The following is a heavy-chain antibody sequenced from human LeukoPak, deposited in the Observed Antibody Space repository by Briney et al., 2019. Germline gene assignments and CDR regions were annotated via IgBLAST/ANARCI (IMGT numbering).Heavy chain of an antibody. CDR2: IYHSGST. J-gene: IGHJ4*02. Sequence: KPSETLSFTCAVSGYSISSGYYWSWIRQPPGKGLEWIGSIYHSGSTYHNPSLKSRVTISVDTSKNQFSLKLSSVTAADTAVYYCAREGGYCSSTSCSFDYWGQGTLVTVSS. D-gene: IGHD2-2*01. CDR3: AREGGYCSSTSCSFDY. CDR1: GYSISSGYY. V-gene: IGHV4-38-2*02.